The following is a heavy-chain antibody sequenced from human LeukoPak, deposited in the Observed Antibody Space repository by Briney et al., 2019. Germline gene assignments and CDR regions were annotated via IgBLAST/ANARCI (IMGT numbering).Heavy chain of an antibody. Sequence: SETLSLTCTVSGYSISSGYYWGWIRQPPGKGLEWIGSIYHSGSTYYNPSLKSRVTISVDTSKNQFSLKLSSVTAADTAVYYCAREGRIYDSSSDYWGQGTLVTVSS. CDR2: IYHSGST. J-gene: IGHJ4*02. CDR1: GYSISSGYY. CDR3: AREGRIYDSSSDY. V-gene: IGHV4-38-2*02. D-gene: IGHD3-22*01.